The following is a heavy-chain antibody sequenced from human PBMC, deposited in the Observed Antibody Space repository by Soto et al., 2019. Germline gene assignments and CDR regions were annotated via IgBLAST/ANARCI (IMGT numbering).Heavy chain of an antibody. V-gene: IGHV3-33*01. D-gene: IGHD2-2*01. CDR1: GFTFSSYG. J-gene: IGHJ4*02. CDR2: IWYDGSNK. Sequence: QVQLVESGGGVVQPGRSLRLSCAASGFTFSSYGMHWVRQAPGKGLEWVAVIWYDGSNKYYADSVKGRFTISRDNSKNTLYLQMNSLRAEDTAVYYCARGCISTSCYALGDYWGQGTLVTVSS. CDR3: ARGCISTSCYALGDY.